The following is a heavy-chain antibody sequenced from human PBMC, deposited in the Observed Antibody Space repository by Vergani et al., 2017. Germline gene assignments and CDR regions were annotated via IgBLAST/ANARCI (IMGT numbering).Heavy chain of an antibody. Sequence: QVQLQESGPGLVKPSETLSLTCTVSGGSIRSYYWSWIRQPPGKGLEWIGYIYNSGSTKYNPSLKSRVSISIDTSKNQFSLNLSSVTAADTAVYYCACAEGTAKCFDYWGQGTLVTVSS. CDR1: GGSIRSYY. D-gene: IGHD1-14*01. CDR2: IYNSGST. V-gene: IGHV4-59*08. CDR3: ACAEGTAKCFDY. J-gene: IGHJ4*02.